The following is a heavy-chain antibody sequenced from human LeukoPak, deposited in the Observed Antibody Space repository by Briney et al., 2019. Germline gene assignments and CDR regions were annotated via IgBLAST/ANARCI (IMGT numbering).Heavy chain of an antibody. D-gene: IGHD5-18*01. V-gene: IGHV1-2*02. J-gene: IGHJ5*02. CDR2: INPNSGGT. CDR1: GYTFTGYY. CDR3: ARVDTRDNWFDP. Sequence: GASVKVSCKASGYTFTGYYMHWVRQAPGQGLEWMGWINPNSGGTNYAQKFQGRVTMTRDTSISTAYMELSRLGSDDTAVYYCARVDTRDNWFDPWGQGTLVTVSS.